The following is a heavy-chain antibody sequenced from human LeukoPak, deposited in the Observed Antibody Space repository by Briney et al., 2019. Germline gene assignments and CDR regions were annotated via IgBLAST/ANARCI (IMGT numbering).Heavy chain of an antibody. CDR2: ISGSGGST. J-gene: IGHJ6*02. CDR1: GFTFSSYA. Sequence: QPGGSLRLSCAASGFTFSSYAMSWVRQAPGKGLEWVSAISGSGGSTYYADSVKGRFTISRDNSKNTLYLQMNSLRAEDTAVYYCARDSYYDILTGDHDYGMDVWGQGTTVTVSS. CDR3: ARDSYYDILTGDHDYGMDV. V-gene: IGHV3-23*01. D-gene: IGHD3-9*01.